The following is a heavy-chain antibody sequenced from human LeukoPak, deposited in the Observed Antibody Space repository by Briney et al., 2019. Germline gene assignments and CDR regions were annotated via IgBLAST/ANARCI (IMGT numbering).Heavy chain of an antibody. CDR3: ARERANGRGCFDY. CDR2: ISHRGRT. D-gene: IGHD3-10*01. V-gene: IGHV4-34*01. Sequence: SETLSLTCSVYGGSLSSYYWSWIRQSPGKGLEWFGDISHRGRTNYNPSLESRVTISVDTSKNQFSLKLNSMTAAGTAVYYCARERANGRGCFDYWGQGTLVTVSS. J-gene: IGHJ4*02. CDR1: GGSLSSYY.